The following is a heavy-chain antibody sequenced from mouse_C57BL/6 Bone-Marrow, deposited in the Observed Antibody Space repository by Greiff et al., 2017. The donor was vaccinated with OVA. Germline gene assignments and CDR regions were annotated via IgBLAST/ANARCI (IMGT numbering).Heavy chain of an antibody. CDR1: GYTFTTYP. CDR3: ARGSGILLRWDYYAMDY. Sequence: VQGVESGAELVKPGASVKMSCKASGYTFTTYPIEWMKQNHGKSLAWIGNFHPYHDDTKYNEKFKGKATLTVEKSSSTVYLELSRLTSDDSAVYYCARGSGILLRWDYYAMDYWGQGTSVTVSS. V-gene: IGHV1-47*01. D-gene: IGHD1-1*01. J-gene: IGHJ4*01. CDR2: FHPYHDDT.